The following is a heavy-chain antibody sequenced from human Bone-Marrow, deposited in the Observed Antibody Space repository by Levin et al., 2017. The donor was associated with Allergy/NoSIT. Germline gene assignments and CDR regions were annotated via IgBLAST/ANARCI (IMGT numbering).Heavy chain of an antibody. CDR3: SKDRQWLVRGLDVFDS. J-gene: IGHJ3*02. V-gene: IGHV3-30*18. Sequence: GESLKISCAASGFSFSTYGMHWVRQAPGKGLEWMAFISYDGSSKYYGATVRGRFTISRDNSKNTVYLQMNSLRPEDTAMYYCSKDRQWLVRGLDVFDSCGQGTMVTVSS. CDR2: ISYDGSSK. D-gene: IGHD6-19*01. CDR1: GFSFSTYG.